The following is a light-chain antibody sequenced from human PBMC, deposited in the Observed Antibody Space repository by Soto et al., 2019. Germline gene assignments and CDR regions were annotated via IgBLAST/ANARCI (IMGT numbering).Light chain of an antibody. Sequence: DFQMTQSPSTLSASVGDRVTISCRASQNIRSRLAWFQQKPGKAPKLLIYDASSLESGVPHRFSGSGSGTEFTLTISSLQTDDFSAYYCQQYRSYRTFGQGTKVDIK. J-gene: IGKJ1*01. CDR2: DAS. CDR1: QNIRSR. CDR3: QQYRSYRT. V-gene: IGKV1-5*01.